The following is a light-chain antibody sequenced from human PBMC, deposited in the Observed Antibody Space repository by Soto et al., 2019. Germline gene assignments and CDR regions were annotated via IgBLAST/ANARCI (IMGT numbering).Light chain of an antibody. CDR1: QSVSSK. Sequence: ETVMTQSPATLSVSPGERATLSCRASQSVSSKLAWYQQKPGQAPRLLIYGASTRATGIPARFSGSGSGTEFTLTISSLQSEDFAVYYCQQYNNWPPWTFGQGTKVEI. CDR2: GAS. CDR3: QQYNNWPPWT. V-gene: IGKV3-15*01. J-gene: IGKJ1*01.